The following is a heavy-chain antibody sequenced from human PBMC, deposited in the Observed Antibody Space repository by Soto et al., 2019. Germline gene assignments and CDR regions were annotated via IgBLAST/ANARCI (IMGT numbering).Heavy chain of an antibody. Sequence: SETLSLTCAVYGGSFSGYYWSWIRQPPGKGLEWIGEINHSGSTNYNPSLKSRVTISVDTSKNQFSLKLSSVTAADTAVYYCARVPPPRRGPFDYWGQGTLVTVSS. CDR3: ARVPPPRRGPFDY. J-gene: IGHJ4*02. D-gene: IGHD3-10*01. V-gene: IGHV4-34*01. CDR2: INHSGST. CDR1: GGSFSGYY.